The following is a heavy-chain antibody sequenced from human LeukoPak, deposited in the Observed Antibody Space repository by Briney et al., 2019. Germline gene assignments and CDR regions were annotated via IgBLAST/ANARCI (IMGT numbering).Heavy chain of an antibody. J-gene: IGHJ4*02. D-gene: IGHD3-10*01. V-gene: IGHV4-31*03. CDR2: IYHDGRT. CDR1: GGSISSGGYY. CDR3: ARDSFYGSGSFGEIDY. Sequence: PSQTLSLTCTVSGGSISSGGYYWSWIRQHPGKGLEWLGHIYHDGRTDYTPSLKSRVTISIDTSRNQFSLRLSSVAAADTAVYYCARDSFYGSGSFGEIDYWGQGTLVTVSS.